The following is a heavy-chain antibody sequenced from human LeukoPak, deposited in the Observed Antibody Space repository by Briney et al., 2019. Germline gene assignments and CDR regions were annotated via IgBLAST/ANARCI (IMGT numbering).Heavy chain of an antibody. V-gene: IGHV1-18*01. CDR3: ARDGAVAGQFDY. Sequence: ASVKVSCKASGYTFTSYGISWVRQAPGQGLEWMGWISAYNGNTNYAQNLQGRVTMTTDTSTSTAYMELRSLRFDDTAVYHCARDGAVAGQFDYWGQGTLVTVSS. CDR1: GYTFTSYG. J-gene: IGHJ4*02. CDR2: ISAYNGNT. D-gene: IGHD6-19*01.